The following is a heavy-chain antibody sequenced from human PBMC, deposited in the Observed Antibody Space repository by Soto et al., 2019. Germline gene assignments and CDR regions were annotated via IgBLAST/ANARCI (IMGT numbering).Heavy chain of an antibody. Sequence: SETLSLTCTVFGGSISSYYWSWIRQPPGKGLEWIGYIYYSGSTNYNPSLKSRVAISVDTSKNQFSLKLSSVTAADTAVYYCARHASVDIENCFDPWGQGTLVTVSS. V-gene: IGHV4-59*08. CDR1: GGSISSYY. CDR3: ARHASVDIENCFDP. CDR2: IYYSGST. D-gene: IGHD5-12*01. J-gene: IGHJ5*02.